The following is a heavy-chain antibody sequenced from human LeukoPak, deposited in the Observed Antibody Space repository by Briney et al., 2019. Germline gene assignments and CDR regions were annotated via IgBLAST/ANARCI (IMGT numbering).Heavy chain of an antibody. CDR3: ARLHTSSRAFHY. CDR1: GFPFGSYW. J-gene: IGHJ4*02. D-gene: IGHD6-13*01. CDR2: INTDGSST. Sequence: GGSLRLSCAASGFPFGSYWMHWVRQAPGKGLVWVSRINTDGSSTTYADSVKGRFTISRDNAKNTLYLQMNSLRGEDTAVYYCARLHTSSRAFHYWGQGSLVTVSS. V-gene: IGHV3-74*01.